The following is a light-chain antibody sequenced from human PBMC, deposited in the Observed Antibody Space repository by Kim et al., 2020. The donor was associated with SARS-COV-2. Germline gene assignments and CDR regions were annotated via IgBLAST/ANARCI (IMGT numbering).Light chain of an antibody. CDR1: SSDVGGYNY. V-gene: IGLV2-14*01. CDR2: DVS. J-gene: IGLJ3*02. Sequence: QSALTQPASVSGSPGQSITISCTGTSSDVGGYNYVSWYQQHPGKAPKLMIYDVSKRPSRVSNRFSGSKSGNTASLTISGLQAEDEADYYCSSYTSSSTLFGGGTQLTVL. CDR3: SSYTSSSTL.